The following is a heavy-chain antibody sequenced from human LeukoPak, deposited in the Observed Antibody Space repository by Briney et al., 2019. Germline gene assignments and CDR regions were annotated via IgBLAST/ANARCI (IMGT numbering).Heavy chain of an antibody. CDR2: IYYSGST. Sequence: SETLSLTCTVSGGSISSYYWSWIRQPPGKGLEWIGYIYYSGSTNYNPSLKSRVTISVDTSKNQFSLKLSSVTAADTAVYYCARHSMDPVTWDYWGQGTLVTVSS. J-gene: IGHJ4*02. D-gene: IGHD4-17*01. CDR3: ARHSMDPVTWDY. CDR1: GGSISSYY. V-gene: IGHV4-59*08.